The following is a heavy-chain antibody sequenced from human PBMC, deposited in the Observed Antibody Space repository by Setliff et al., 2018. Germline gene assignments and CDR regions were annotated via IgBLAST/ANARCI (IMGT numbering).Heavy chain of an antibody. D-gene: IGHD6-19*01. J-gene: IGHJ6*03. Sequence: PSETLSLTCTVSGDPMSSRRYYWAWIRQPAGKGLEWIGHIYTSGSTNYNPSLKSRVTISVDASKNQLSLNLRSVTAADTAVYYCARAISGWYSAHYYYMDVWGKGTTVTVSS. V-gene: IGHV4-61*09. CDR3: ARAISGWYSAHYYYMDV. CDR1: GDPMSSRRYY. CDR2: IYTSGST.